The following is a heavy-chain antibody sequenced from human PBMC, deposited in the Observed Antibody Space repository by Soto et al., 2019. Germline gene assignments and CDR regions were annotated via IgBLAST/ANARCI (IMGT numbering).Heavy chain of an antibody. D-gene: IGHD2-15*01. V-gene: IGHV1-69*13. CDR3: ASWPQPRFTPDPYGVDV. CDR1: GGTFSSYS. J-gene: IGHJ6*01. Sequence: SVKVSCKASGGTFSSYSISWGRQPPGHGREWMGGIIPVFGTGIYAQKFQGGVMITADEVTSNAYMELRSLKSEGAAVYYCASWPQPRFTPDPYGVDVWGQGTRVTVSS. CDR2: IIPVFGTG.